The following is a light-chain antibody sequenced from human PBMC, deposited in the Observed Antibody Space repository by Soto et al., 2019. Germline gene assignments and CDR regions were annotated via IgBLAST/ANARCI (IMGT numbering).Light chain of an antibody. CDR2: DAS. CDR3: QQRSNWHPT. Sequence: EKVMPPSPATLSVSPVERATLSCWASQSVNSNLAWYQQKPGQAPRLLIYDASNRATGIPARFSGSGSGTDFTLTISSLQPEEFAVYYCQQRSNWHPTFGEGTKVDIK. J-gene: IGKJ4*01. V-gene: IGKV3D-11*02. CDR1: QSVNSN.